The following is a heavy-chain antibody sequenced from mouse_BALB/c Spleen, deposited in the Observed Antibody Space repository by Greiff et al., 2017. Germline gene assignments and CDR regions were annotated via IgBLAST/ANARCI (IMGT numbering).Heavy chain of an antibody. CDR3: TRWDYGSPFAY. CDR1: GYTFTSYW. J-gene: IGHJ3*01. CDR2: IYPGSGST. V-gene: IGHV1-55*01. D-gene: IGHD1-1*01. Sequence: VQLQQSGAELAKPGASVKMSCKASGYTFTSYWMHWVKQRPGQGLEWIGNIYPGSGSTNYDEKFKSKATLTVDTSSSTAYMQLSSLTSEDSAVYYCTRWDYGSPFAYWGQGTLVTVSA.